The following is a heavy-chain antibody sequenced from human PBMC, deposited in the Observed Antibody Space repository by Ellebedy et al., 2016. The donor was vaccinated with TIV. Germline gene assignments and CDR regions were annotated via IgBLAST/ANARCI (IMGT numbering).Heavy chain of an antibody. CDR3: ARSPAGSRGSALNWFDP. Sequence: SETLSLTCTVSGGSIVTTNYYWGWIRQPPGKGLEWIGTIYYSGSTLHNPSLSLESRVTVSADTSNNRFSLKLNSVTAADTAVYYCARSPAGSRGSALNWFDPWGQGTLVTVSS. J-gene: IGHJ5*02. V-gene: IGHV4-39*07. CDR1: GGSIVTTNYY. CDR2: IYYSGST. D-gene: IGHD3-10*01.